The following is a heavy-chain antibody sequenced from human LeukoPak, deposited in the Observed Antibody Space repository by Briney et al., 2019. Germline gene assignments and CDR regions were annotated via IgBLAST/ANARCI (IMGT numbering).Heavy chain of an antibody. CDR1: GFTFNDYT. D-gene: IGHD2-15*01. Sequence: GGSLRLSCAAYGFTFNDYTMHWVRQAPGKGLEWVSLIRWDGGSTYYAVSVKGRFTISRDNSKNSLYLQMNSLRTEDTAFYYCARATQSYYYYLHVWGTGTTVTVSS. V-gene: IGHV3-43*01. J-gene: IGHJ6*03. CDR3: ARATQSYYYYLHV. CDR2: IRWDGGST.